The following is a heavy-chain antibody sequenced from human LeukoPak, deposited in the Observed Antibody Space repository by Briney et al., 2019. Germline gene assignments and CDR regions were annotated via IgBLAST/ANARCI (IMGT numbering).Heavy chain of an antibody. D-gene: IGHD6-19*01. V-gene: IGHV3-48*01. Sequence: GGSLRLSCAASRFTFSNYNMHWVRQAPGKGPEWISYITGSSGTIYYADSVKGRFTISRDNAKSSLYLQMSSLRAEDTAVYYCAREPTYTNSWYTSCDYWGQGTLVTVSS. J-gene: IGHJ4*02. CDR1: RFTFSNYN. CDR2: ITGSSGTI. CDR3: AREPTYTNSWYTSCDY.